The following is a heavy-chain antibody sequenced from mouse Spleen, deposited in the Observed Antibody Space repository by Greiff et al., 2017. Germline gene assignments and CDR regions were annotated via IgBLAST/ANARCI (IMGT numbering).Heavy chain of an antibody. CDR1: GFTFSSYA. D-gene: IGHD4-1*01. CDR3: TRERTGTRYFDV. Sequence: EVQLVESGEGLVKPGGSLKLSCAASGFTFSSYAMSWVRQTPEKRLEWVAYISSGGDYIYYADTVKGRFTISRDNARNTLYLQMSSLKSEDTAMYYCTRERTGTRYFDVWGTGTTVTVSS. V-gene: IGHV5-9-1*02. J-gene: IGHJ1*03. CDR2: ISSGGDYI.